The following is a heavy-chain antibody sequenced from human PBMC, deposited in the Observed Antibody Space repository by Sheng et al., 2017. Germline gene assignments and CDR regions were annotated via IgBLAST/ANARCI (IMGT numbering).Heavy chain of an antibody. CDR2: ISSSGSTI. CDR3: ARGDLPAASDERRMSWFDP. J-gene: IGHJ5*02. V-gene: IGHV3-48*03. CDR1: GFTFSSYE. D-gene: IGHD2-2*01. Sequence: EVQLVESGGGLVQPGGSLRLSCAASGFTFSSYEMNWVRQAPGKGLEWVSYISSSGSTIYYADSVKGRFTISRDNAKNSLYLQMNSLRAEDTAVYYCARGDLPAASDERRMSWFDPWGQGTLVTVSS.